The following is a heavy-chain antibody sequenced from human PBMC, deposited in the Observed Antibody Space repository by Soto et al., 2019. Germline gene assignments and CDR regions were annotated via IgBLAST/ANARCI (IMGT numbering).Heavy chain of an antibody. CDR2: IWYDGSNK. Sequence: QVQLVESGGGVVQPGRSLRLSCAASGFTFSSYGMHWVRQAPGKGLEWVAVIWYDGSNKYYADSVKGRFTISRDNSKNTLYLQMNSLRAEDTAVYYCAKDAAKDLRWYFDLWGRGTLVTVSS. J-gene: IGHJ2*01. D-gene: IGHD6-25*01. CDR3: AKDAAKDLRWYFDL. V-gene: IGHV3-33*06. CDR1: GFTFSSYG.